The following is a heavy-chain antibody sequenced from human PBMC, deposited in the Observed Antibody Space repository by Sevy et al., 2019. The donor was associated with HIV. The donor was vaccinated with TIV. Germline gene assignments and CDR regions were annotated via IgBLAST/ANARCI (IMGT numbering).Heavy chain of an antibody. J-gene: IGHJ3*02. CDR3: AKGTLIGAADLDAFDI. D-gene: IGHD6-13*01. CDR2: SGSGGNT. V-gene: IGHV3-23*01. CDR1: GFTFSSYA. Sequence: GGSLRLSCAASGFTFSSYAMNWVRQAPGKGLEWVSSGSGGNTYYADSVKGRFTISRDSSKNTVSLQMNSLRAEDSAIYYCAKGTLIGAADLDAFDIWGQGTKVTVSS.